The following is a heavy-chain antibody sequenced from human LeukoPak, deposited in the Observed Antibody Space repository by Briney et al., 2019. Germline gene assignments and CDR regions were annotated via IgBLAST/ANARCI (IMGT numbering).Heavy chain of an antibody. V-gene: IGHV2-5*02. CDR3: AHTYVGSPFDY. Sequence: LRLSCTASGFTFSNFWMGWVRQPPGKALEWLALIYWDDDKRYSPSLKSRLTITKDTSKNQVVLTMTNMDPVDTATYYCAHTYVGSPFDYWGQGTLVTVSS. CDR2: IYWDDDK. D-gene: IGHD3-10*01. CDR1: GFTFSNFW. J-gene: IGHJ4*02.